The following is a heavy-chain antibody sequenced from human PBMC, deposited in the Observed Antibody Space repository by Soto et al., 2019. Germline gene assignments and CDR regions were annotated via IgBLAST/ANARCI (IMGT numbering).Heavy chain of an antibody. Sequence: GSLRLSCAASGFTFSSYAMHWVRQAPGKGLEWVAVISYDGSNKYYADSVKGRFTISRDNSKNTLYLQMNSLRAEDTAVYYCARDQKGQYSSGWYGYYYYGMDVWGQGTTVTVSS. J-gene: IGHJ6*02. CDR3: ARDQKGQYSSGWYGYYYYGMDV. CDR1: GFTFSSYA. CDR2: ISYDGSNK. D-gene: IGHD6-19*01. V-gene: IGHV3-30-3*01.